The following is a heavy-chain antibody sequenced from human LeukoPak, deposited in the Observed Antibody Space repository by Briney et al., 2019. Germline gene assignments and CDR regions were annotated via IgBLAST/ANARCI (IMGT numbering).Heavy chain of an antibody. CDR2: IYYSGRT. CDR3: ARPQTMGSSSPLGY. J-gene: IGHJ4*02. Sequence: SETLSLTCTVSGGSISSYYWIWIRQPPGKGLEWIGDIYYSGRTNYNPSLKSRLTTPVDTSKNQISLKLTSVTAADTAVYYCARPQTMGSSSPLGYWGQGILVTVSS. D-gene: IGHD2-2*01. V-gene: IGHV4-59*01. CDR1: GGSISSYY.